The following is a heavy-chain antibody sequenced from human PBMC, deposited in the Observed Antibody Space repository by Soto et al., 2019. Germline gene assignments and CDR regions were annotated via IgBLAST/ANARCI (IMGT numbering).Heavy chain of an antibody. Sequence: QLQLQESGPGLVKPSETLSLTCTVSGGSISSSSYYWGWIRQPPGKGLEWIGSIYYSGSTYYNPSLLSRVTISVDTSKNQFSLKLSSVPAADTAVYYCARHTPAISISDHWGQGTLVTFSS. CDR1: GGSISSSSYY. CDR2: IYYSGST. CDR3: ARHTPAISISDH. J-gene: IGHJ4*02. V-gene: IGHV4-39*01. D-gene: IGHD2-15*01.